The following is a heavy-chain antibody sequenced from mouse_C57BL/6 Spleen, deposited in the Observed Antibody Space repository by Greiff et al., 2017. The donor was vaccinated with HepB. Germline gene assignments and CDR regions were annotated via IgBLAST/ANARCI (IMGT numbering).Heavy chain of an antibody. J-gene: IGHJ2*01. CDR2: IYPGDGDT. Sequence: VQLQQSGPELVKPGASVKISCKASGYAFSSSWMNWVKQRPGKGLEWIGRIYPGDGDTNYNGKFKGKATLTADKSSSTAYMQRSSLTSEDSAVYFCARESQLGTCFDYWGQGTTLTVSS. V-gene: IGHV1-82*01. D-gene: IGHD3-1*01. CDR3: ARESQLGTCFDY. CDR1: GYAFSSSW.